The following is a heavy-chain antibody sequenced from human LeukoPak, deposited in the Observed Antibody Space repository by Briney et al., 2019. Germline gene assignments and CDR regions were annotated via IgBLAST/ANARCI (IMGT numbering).Heavy chain of an antibody. D-gene: IGHD3-16*02. CDR1: GFTFSSYA. J-gene: IGHJ4*02. Sequence: GGSLRLSCAASGFTFSSYALHWVRQAPGRGLEYVSAITSNGGTTFYANSVKGRFTITRDNSKNTLYLQMGSLRDEDMAVYYCTRGPGYDYVWGSYRADYWGQGTLVTVSS. V-gene: IGHV3-64*01. CDR2: ITSNGGTT. CDR3: TRGPGYDYVWGSYRADY.